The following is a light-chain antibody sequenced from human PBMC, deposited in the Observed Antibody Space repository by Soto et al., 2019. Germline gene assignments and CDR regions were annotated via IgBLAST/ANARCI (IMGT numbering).Light chain of an antibody. CDR3: QQYNSYPYT. CDR1: QSISSW. CDR2: DAS. Sequence: DIQMTQSPSTLSASVGDRVTITCWASQSISSWLAWYQQKPGKAPKVLIYDASSLESGVPSRFSGSGSGTEFTLTISSLQPDDFATYSCQQYNSYPYTFGQGTKLEIK. V-gene: IGKV1-5*01. J-gene: IGKJ2*01.